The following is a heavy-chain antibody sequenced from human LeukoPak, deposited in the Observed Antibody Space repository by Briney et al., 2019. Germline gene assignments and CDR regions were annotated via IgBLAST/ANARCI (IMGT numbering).Heavy chain of an antibody. CDR2: IYTTGAT. V-gene: IGHV4-4*07. J-gene: IGHJ4*02. D-gene: IGHD1-26*01. CDR1: SGFINSYY. CDR3: GRQGYTASYYFLDF. Sequence: SETLSLTCTVSSGFINSYYWGWVRQPPGKGLEWIGRIYTTGATQYNPSLKSRVTMSTDTSTNQFSLNLRSMTAADTAVYYCGRQGYTASYYFLDFWSQGTLVAVS.